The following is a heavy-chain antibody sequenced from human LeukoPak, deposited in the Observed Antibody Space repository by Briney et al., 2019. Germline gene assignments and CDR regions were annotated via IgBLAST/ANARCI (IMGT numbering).Heavy chain of an antibody. D-gene: IGHD4-17*01. CDR2: ISGSGGTT. CDR3: AKDLPDYVDYIEGY. CDR1: GFTFSSFA. J-gene: IGHJ4*02. Sequence: PGGSLRLSCVASGFTFSSFAMSWVRQAPGKGLEWVSTISGSGGTTNYADSVKGRFTFSRDNSRNMVHLQMNSLRAEDTAVYYCAKDLPDYVDYIEGYWGQGTLVTVSS. V-gene: IGHV3-23*01.